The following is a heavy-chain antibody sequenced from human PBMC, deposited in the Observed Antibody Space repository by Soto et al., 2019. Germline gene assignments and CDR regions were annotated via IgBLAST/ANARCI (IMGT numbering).Heavy chain of an antibody. D-gene: IGHD6-13*01. CDR1: GFSLTTSGVT. CDR3: AHSAGRKGAFDY. Sequence: QITLKESGPTLVKPTQTLTLTCTFSGFSLTTSGVTVGWIRQPPGKALEWLALIYWNDDKRYSPSLTSRLTITKDTSKNQVVLTMTNMDPVDTGTYYCAHSAGRKGAFDYWGQGTLFTVSS. CDR2: IYWNDDK. J-gene: IGHJ4*02. V-gene: IGHV2-5*01.